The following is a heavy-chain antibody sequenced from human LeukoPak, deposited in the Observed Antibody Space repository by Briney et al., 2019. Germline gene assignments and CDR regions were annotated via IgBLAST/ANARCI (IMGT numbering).Heavy chain of an antibody. V-gene: IGHV3-53*04. CDR3: ARGRGAANDAFDI. CDR2: IYSSSIT. Sequence: GGSLRLSCAASGFTVSSDYMSWVRQAPGKGLEWVSVIYSSSITSYADSVEGRFTISRHNSKNTLYLQMNSLRADDTAVYYCARGRGAANDAFDIWGQGTMVTVSS. CDR1: GFTVSSDY. J-gene: IGHJ3*02. D-gene: IGHD3-10*01.